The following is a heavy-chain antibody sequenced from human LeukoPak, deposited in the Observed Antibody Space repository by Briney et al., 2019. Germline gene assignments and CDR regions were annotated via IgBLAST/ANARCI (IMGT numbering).Heavy chain of an antibody. D-gene: IGHD1-26*01. V-gene: IGHV4-59*12. CDR3: ARGPVGYYYYYGMDV. CDR2: IYYSGST. CDR1: GGSISSYY. J-gene: IGHJ6*02. Sequence: PSETLSLTCTVSGGSISSYYWSWIRQPPGKGLEWIGYIYYSGSTNYNPSLKSRVTISVDTSKNQFSLKLSSVTAADTAVYYCARGPVGYYYYYGMDVWGQGTTVTVSS.